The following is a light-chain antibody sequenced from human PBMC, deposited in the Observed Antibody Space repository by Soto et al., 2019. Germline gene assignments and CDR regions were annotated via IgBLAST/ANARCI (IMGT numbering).Light chain of an antibody. CDR3: QQYNTWHPKMA. Sequence: VVTQSPATLSVFPGETATLSCRASQSVSSDLDWYQQRPGQAPRLLIYGASTRATGIPARCRGSGSGTEFRLTISSLQSEDFATYYCQQYNTWHPKMAFGRGTKVEIK. CDR1: QSVSSD. V-gene: IGKV3-15*01. J-gene: IGKJ1*01. CDR2: GAS.